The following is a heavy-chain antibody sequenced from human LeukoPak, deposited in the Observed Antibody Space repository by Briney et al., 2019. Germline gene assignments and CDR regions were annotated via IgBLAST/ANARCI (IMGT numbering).Heavy chain of an antibody. V-gene: IGHV4-59*08. Sequence: SETLSLTCTVSGGSISSYYWSWIRQPPGKGLEWIGYIYYSGSTNYNPSLKSRVTLSVDTSKNQFSLKLSSVTAADTAVYYCARHSYYDFWSGYSNPWFDPWGQGTLVTVSS. J-gene: IGHJ5*02. CDR3: ARHSYYDFWSGYSNPWFDP. CDR2: IYYSGST. CDR1: GGSISSYY. D-gene: IGHD3-3*01.